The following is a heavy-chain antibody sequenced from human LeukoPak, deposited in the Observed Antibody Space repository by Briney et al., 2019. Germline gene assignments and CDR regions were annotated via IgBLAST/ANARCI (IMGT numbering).Heavy chain of an antibody. CDR2: IYHSGST. CDR1: GGSISSSNW. CDR3: ARDRIVVVTAAFDY. D-gene: IGHD2-21*02. V-gene: IGHV4-4*02. J-gene: IGHJ4*02. Sequence: SGTLSLTCAVSGGSISSSNWWSWVRQPPGKGLEWIGEIYHSGSTNYNPSLKSRVTISVDKSKNQFSLKLSSVTAADTAVYYCARDRIVVVTAAFDYWGQGTLGTVSS.